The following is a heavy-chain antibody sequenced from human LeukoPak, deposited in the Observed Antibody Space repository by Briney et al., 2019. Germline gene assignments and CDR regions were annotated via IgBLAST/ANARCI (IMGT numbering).Heavy chain of an antibody. D-gene: IGHD6-13*01. Sequence: GSLRLSCAASGFTFSSYSMTWVRQAPGKGLEWVSYITDSSNTIYYADSVKGRFTISRDNAKTSLYLQMDSLRAEDTAVYYCARGRSSWTYWGQGTLVTVSS. J-gene: IGHJ4*02. CDR2: ITDSSNTI. V-gene: IGHV3-48*01. CDR3: ARGRSSWTY. CDR1: GFTFSSYS.